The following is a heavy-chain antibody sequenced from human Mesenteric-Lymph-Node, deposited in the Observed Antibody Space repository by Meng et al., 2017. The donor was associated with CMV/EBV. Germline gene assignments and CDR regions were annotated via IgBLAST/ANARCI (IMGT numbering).Heavy chain of an antibody. CDR1: GGSISGYY. CDR2: IYYSGST. Sequence: GTLRLSCTVSGGSISGYYWSWIRQPPGKGLEWIGYIYYSGSTNYNPSLKSRVTISVDTSKNQFSLKLSSVTTADTAVYYCAREFYYGSGLVWGQGTLVTVSS. J-gene: IGHJ4*02. D-gene: IGHD3-10*01. V-gene: IGHV4-59*01. CDR3: AREFYYGSGLV.